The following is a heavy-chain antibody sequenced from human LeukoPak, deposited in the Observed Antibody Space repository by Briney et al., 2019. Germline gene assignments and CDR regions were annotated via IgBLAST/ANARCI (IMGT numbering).Heavy chain of an antibody. CDR1: GGSFSGYY. Sequence: KASETLSLTCAVYGGSFSGYYWSWIRQPPGKGLEWIGEINHSGSTNYNPSLKSRVTISEDTSKNQFSLKLNSVTAADTAVYYCARGTTRGWFDPWGQGTLVTVSS. D-gene: IGHD1-14*01. CDR2: INHSGST. CDR3: ARGTTRGWFDP. J-gene: IGHJ5*02. V-gene: IGHV4-34*01.